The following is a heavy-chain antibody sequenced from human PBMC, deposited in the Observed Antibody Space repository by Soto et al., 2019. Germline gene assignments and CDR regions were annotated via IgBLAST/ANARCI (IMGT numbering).Heavy chain of an antibody. V-gene: IGHV4-59*02. CDR1: GDSVGAYF. CDR2: IYFSGPV. D-gene: IGHD1-26*01. CDR3: ARGGGNYPYYLDY. J-gene: IGHJ4*02. Sequence: SETLSLTCTVSGDSVGAYFWSWIRQPPGKGLECIGYIYFSGPVIYNPSLERRVTISADTAKSQLSLRLTSVTAADTAVYYCARGGGNYPYYLDYWSQGTLVTVSS.